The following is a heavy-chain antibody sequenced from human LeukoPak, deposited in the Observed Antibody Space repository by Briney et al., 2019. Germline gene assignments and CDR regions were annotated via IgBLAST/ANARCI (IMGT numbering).Heavy chain of an antibody. CDR3: ARDSSAYCSSTSCQDGLDI. V-gene: IGHV1-18*01. Sequence: ASVKVSCKASGHTFPNYGISWVRQAPGQGLEWMGCISAYNGFTNSAQKIQGRVTMTTDTSTSTAYMELGSLRSDDTAVYYCARDSSAYCSSTSCQDGLDIWGQGTMVTVSS. D-gene: IGHD2-2*01. CDR2: ISAYNGFT. CDR1: GHTFPNYG. J-gene: IGHJ3*02.